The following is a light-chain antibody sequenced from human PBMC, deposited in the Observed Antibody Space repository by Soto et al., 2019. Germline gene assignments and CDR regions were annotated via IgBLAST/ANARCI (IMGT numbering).Light chain of an antibody. Sequence: DIVMTQSPATLSVSPGERATLSCRASQSVDNRLAWFQQKPGQPPRLLLFDASARANGVPARFSASGSGTEFTLTISSLQSEDFAVYYCQQYNNWPRTFGQGTKVDIK. V-gene: IGKV3-15*01. CDR3: QQYNNWPRT. J-gene: IGKJ1*01. CDR1: QSVDNR. CDR2: DAS.